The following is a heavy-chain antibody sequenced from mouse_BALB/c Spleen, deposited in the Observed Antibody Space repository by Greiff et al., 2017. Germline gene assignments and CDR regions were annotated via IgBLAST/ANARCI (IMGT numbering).Heavy chain of an antibody. D-gene: IGHD2-4*01. Sequence: EVQLQESGGGLVQPGGSLKLSCAASGFDFSRYWMSWVRQAPGKGLEWIGEINPDSSTINYTPSLKDKFIISRDNAKNTLYLQMSKVRSEDTALYYCARPRYDYDWYFDVWGAGTTVTVSS. CDR1: GFDFSRYW. CDR3: ARPRYDYDWYFDV. CDR2: INPDSSTI. J-gene: IGHJ1*01. V-gene: IGHV4-1*02.